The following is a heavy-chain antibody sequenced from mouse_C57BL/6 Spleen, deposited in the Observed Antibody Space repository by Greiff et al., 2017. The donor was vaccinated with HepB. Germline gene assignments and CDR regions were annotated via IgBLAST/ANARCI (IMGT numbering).Heavy chain of an antibody. CDR3: TFSVGGRAWFAY. Sequence: EVQLQQSGAELVRPGASVKLSCTASGFNIKDDYMHWVKQRPEQGLEWIGWIDPENGDTEYASKFQGKATITADTSSNTAYLQLSSLTSEDTAVYYCTFSVGGRAWFAYWGQGTLVTVSA. V-gene: IGHV14-4*01. CDR2: IDPENGDT. D-gene: IGHD1-1*02. CDR1: GFNIKDDY. J-gene: IGHJ3*01.